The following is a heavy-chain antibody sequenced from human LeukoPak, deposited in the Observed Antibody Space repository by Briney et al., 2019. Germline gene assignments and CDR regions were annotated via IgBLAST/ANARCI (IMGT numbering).Heavy chain of an antibody. D-gene: IGHD1-26*01. J-gene: IGHJ4*02. CDR2: IIPIFGTA. Sequence: SVKVSCKASGGTFISYAISWVRQAPGQGLEWMGGIIPIFGTANYAQKFQGRVTITADKSTSTAYMELSSLRSEDTAVYYCARDKGGSYSSLDYWGQGTLVTVSS. V-gene: IGHV1-69*06. CDR1: GGTFISYA. CDR3: ARDKGGSYSSLDY.